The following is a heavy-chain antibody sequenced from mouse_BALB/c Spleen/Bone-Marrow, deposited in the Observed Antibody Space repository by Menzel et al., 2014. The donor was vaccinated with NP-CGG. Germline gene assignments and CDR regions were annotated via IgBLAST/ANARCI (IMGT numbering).Heavy chain of an antibody. CDR2: IYPPDSYT. J-gene: IGHJ2*01. V-gene: IGHV1-69*02. CDR1: GYTFTSYW. CDR3: TRSGYGSSSLDY. Sequence: VQLQQSGAELVRPGASVKLSCKASGYTFTSYWINWVKQRPGQGLEWIGNIYPPDSYTNYNQKFKDKATLTVDKSSSTAYMQLSSPTSEDSAVYYCTRSGYGSSSLDYWGQGTTLTVSS. D-gene: IGHD1-1*01.